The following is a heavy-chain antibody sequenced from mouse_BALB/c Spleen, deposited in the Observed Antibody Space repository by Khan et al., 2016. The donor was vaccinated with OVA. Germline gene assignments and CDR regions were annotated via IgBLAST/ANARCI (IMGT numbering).Heavy chain of an antibody. CDR3: ASGRLLRRYPDYFDY. D-gene: IGHD1-1*01. CDR2: ISYSGST. Sequence: EVHLQESGPRLLKPSQSLSLTCTVTRYSITSDYAWNWIRQFPGNKLEWLAYISYSGSTSNNPPLRSPIPLTRDTSKNQFFLHLNSVTNEDTATYYCASGRLLRRYPDYFDYWGQGTTLTVSS. V-gene: IGHV3-2*02. J-gene: IGHJ2*01. CDR1: RYSITSDYA.